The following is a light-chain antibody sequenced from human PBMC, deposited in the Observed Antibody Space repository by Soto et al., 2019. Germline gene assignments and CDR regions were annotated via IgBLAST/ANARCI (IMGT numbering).Light chain of an antibody. CDR3: QQSYSTPH. V-gene: IGKV1-39*01. CDR1: RSISSY. J-gene: IGKJ3*01. Sequence: DIPMTQSPSSLSASVGDRVTITCRASRSISSYLNWYQQKPGKAPKLLIYAASSLQSGVPSRFSGSGSGTDFTLTISSLQPEDFATYYCQQSYSTPHFGPGTKVDIK. CDR2: AAS.